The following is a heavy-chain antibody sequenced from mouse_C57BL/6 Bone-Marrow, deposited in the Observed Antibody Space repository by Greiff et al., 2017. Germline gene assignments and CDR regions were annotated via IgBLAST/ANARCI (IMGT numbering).Heavy chain of an antibody. CDR3: AMVGDY. J-gene: IGHJ4*01. CDR2: IDPSDSYT. CDR1: GYTFTSYW. D-gene: IGHD2-2*01. Sequence: VQLQQPGAELVKPGASVKLSCKASGYTFTSYWMQWVKQRPGQGLEWIGEIDPSDSYTNYNQKFKGKATLTVDTSSSTAYMQLSSLTSEDSAVYYCAMVGDYWGQGTSVTVSS. V-gene: IGHV1-50*01.